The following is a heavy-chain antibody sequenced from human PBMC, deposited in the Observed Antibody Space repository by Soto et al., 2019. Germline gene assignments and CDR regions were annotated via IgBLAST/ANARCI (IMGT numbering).Heavy chain of an antibody. Sequence: SETLSLTCTVSGASISAFYWTWIRQPPGRGLEWIGHIYYTGSTNYNPSLESRVTIPLDTSKNQFSLKLASVTAADTAVYYCARYHDCYTEAWFDPWGQGRLVTVTS. CDR2: IYYTGST. J-gene: IGHJ5*02. D-gene: IGHD2-21*01. V-gene: IGHV4-59*01. CDR1: GASISAFY. CDR3: ARYHDCYTEAWFDP.